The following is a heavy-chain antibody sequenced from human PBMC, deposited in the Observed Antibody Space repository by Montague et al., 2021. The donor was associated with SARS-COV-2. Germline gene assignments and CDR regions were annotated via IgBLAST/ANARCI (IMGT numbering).Heavy chain of an antibody. CDR3: ARGAPGY. CDR2: INYGGST. CDR1: GGSFSDYH. D-gene: IGHD1-1*01. Sequence: SETLSLTCAVYGGSFSDYHWTWIRQSPGGGLEWIGEINYGGSTKYNPSLRSRVTISIDTSKNQFSLKLTSLPAADTAVYYCARGAPGYWGQGTLVTVSS. V-gene: IGHV4-34*01. J-gene: IGHJ4*02.